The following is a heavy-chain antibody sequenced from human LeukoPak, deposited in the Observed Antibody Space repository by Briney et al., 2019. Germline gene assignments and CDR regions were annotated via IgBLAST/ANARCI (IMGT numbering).Heavy chain of an antibody. J-gene: IGHJ4*02. CDR3: ARLYAYSYGYSDY. CDR2: ISSSGSTI. CDR1: GFTFSSYE. D-gene: IGHD5-18*01. Sequence: GGSLRLSCAASGFTFSSYEMNWVRQAPGKGLEWVSYISSSGSTIYYADSVKGRFTISRDNAKNSLYLQMNSLRGEDTAVYDCARLYAYSYGYSDYWGQGTLVTVSS. V-gene: IGHV3-48*03.